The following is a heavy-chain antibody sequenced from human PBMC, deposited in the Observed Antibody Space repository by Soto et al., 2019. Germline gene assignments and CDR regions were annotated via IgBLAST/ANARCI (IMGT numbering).Heavy chain of an antibody. CDR1: GGTFSSYT. CDR2: IIPILGIA. D-gene: IGHD3-22*01. Sequence: QVQLVQSGAEVKKPGSSVKVSCKASGGTFSSYTISWVRQAPGQGLEWMGRIIPILGIANYAQKFQGRVTITADKSTSTAYMELSSLSSDDTAVYYCARDGSYDCSGSFDDYWGQGTLVTVSS. CDR3: ARDGSYDCSGSFDDY. V-gene: IGHV1-69*08. J-gene: IGHJ4*02.